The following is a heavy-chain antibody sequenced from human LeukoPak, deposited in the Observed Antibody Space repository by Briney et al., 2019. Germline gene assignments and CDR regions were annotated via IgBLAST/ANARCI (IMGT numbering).Heavy chain of an antibody. CDR1: GYTFTSYY. D-gene: IGHD4-17*01. CDR2: INPSGGST. J-gene: IGHJ3*02. V-gene: IGHV1-46*01. CDR3: ATSARGDYGDYELGAFDI. Sequence: VASVKVSCKGSGYTFTSYYMQWVRQAPGQGLEWMGIINPSGGSTSYAQKFQGRVTMTRDTSTSTVYMELSSLRSEDTAVYYCATSARGDYGDYELGAFDIWGQASMVTVSS.